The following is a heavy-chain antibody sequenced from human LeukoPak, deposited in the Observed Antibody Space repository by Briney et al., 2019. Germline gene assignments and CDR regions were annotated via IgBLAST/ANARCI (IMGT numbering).Heavy chain of an antibody. CDR2: ISYVGSDK. CDR1: GFIFSSYG. Sequence: GGSLRLSCAASGFIFSSYGMHWVREAPGKGLEWVAVISYVGSDKYYTDSVRGRFTISRDNSKNTVYLQMNSLRTEDAAVYYCAKGGEMGTIRGYFDYLGQGTLVTVSS. V-gene: IGHV3-30*18. J-gene: IGHJ4*02. CDR3: AKGGEMGTIRGYFDY. D-gene: IGHD5-24*01.